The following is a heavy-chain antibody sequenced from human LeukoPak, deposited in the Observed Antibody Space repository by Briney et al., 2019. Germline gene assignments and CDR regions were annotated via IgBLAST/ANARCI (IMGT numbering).Heavy chain of an antibody. CDR1: GFTFSDYN. Sequence: PGGSLRLSCAASGFTFSDYNMNWVRQSPEKGLEWVSSITSGATYIYYADSVRGRFTLSRDNAKNSLYLQMNSLRAEDTAVYYCAKDIMGIVGSMDVWGQGTTVTVSS. D-gene: IGHD1-26*01. CDR2: ITSGATYI. J-gene: IGHJ6*02. V-gene: IGHV3-21*01. CDR3: AKDIMGIVGSMDV.